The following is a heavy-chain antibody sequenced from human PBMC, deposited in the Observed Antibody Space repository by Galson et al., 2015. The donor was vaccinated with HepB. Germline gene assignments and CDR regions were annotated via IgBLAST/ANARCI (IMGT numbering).Heavy chain of an antibody. CDR3: AKVAILGVTPHSFDY. V-gene: IGHV3-23*01. CDR2: IGGSGGST. Sequence: SLRLSCAASGFIFTRYAISWVRQAPGKGLEWVSSIGGSGGSTYYADSVKGRFTFSRDNSKNTVYLQMNSLRVEDTAVYYCAKVAILGVTPHSFDYWGQGTRVTVSS. J-gene: IGHJ4*02. D-gene: IGHD2-21*02. CDR1: GFIFTRYA.